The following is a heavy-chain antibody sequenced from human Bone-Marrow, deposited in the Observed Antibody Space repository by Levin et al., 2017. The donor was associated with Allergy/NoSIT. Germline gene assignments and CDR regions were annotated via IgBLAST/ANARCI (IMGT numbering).Heavy chain of an antibody. CDR2: ISGSGGST. CDR1: GFTFSSYA. J-gene: IGHJ3*02. D-gene: IGHD3-22*01. Sequence: ASVKVSCAASGFTFSSYAMSWVRQAPGKGLEWVSAISGSGGSTYYADSVKGRFTISRDNSKNTLYLQMNSLRAEDTAVYYCAKDMGRGYYPHDAFDIWGQGTMVTVSS. CDR3: AKDMGRGYYPHDAFDI. V-gene: IGHV3-23*01.